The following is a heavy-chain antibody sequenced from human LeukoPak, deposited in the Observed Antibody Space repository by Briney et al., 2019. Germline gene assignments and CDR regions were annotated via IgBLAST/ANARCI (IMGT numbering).Heavy chain of an antibody. CDR3: ARALYGYGGWFYP. J-gene: IGHJ5*02. CDR1: GFTFSSYA. Sequence: GRSLRLSCAASGFTFSSYAMHWVRQAPGKGLEWVAVISYDGSNKYYADSVKGRFTISRDNSKNTLYLQMNSLRAEDTAVYYCARALYGYGGWFYPWGQGTLVTVSS. D-gene: IGHD5-18*01. CDR2: ISYDGSNK. V-gene: IGHV3-30-3*01.